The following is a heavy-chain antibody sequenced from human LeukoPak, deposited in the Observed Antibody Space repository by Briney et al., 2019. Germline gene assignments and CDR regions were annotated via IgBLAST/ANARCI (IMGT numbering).Heavy chain of an antibody. J-gene: IGHJ4*02. CDR1: GYTFTKYG. Sequence: GASVKVSCKASGYTFTKYGISWVRQAPGQGLEWMGWISTYNGNTDYAQKFQGRVTMTTDTSTSTAYMELRSLRPDDTAVYYCARDGFSSSWPYYLDFWGQGSLVTVSS. D-gene: IGHD6-13*01. CDR3: ARDGFSSSWPYYLDF. CDR2: ISTYNGNT. V-gene: IGHV1-18*01.